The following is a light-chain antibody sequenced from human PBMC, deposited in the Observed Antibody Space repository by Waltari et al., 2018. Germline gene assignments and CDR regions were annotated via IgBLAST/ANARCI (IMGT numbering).Light chain of an antibody. CDR3: QAWDDTTAWV. V-gene: IGLV3-1*01. Sequence: SYEVTQPPSVSVSPGQNATITCSGDKLGDKYTFWYQQKSGQSPVLVIYEDRKRPSGIPDRVSASNSGNTATLTITGTQATDEADYHCQAWDDTTAWVFGGGTKLTVL. J-gene: IGLJ3*02. CDR1: KLGDKY. CDR2: EDR.